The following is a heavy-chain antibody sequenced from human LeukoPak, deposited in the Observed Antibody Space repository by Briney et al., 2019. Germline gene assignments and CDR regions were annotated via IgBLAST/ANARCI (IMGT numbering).Heavy chain of an antibody. J-gene: IGHJ5*02. CDR2: INAGNGNT. CDR3: AREIQYYSGWFDP. V-gene: IGHV1-3*01. Sequence: ASVKLSCKASGYTFTSYAMHWVRQAPGQRLEWMGWINAGNGNTKYSQKFQGRVTITRDTSASTAYMELSSLRSEDTAVYYCAREIQYYSGWFDPWGQGTLVTVSS. D-gene: IGHD3-10*01. CDR1: GYTFTSYA.